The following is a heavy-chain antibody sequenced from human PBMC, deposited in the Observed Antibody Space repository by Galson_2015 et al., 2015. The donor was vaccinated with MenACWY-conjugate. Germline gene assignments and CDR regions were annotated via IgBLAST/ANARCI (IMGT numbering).Heavy chain of an antibody. D-gene: IGHD5-18*01. Sequence: SVKVSCKVSGYTLTDLSMYWVRQAPGNGLEWMGGFNPGDGKTIYAQGFQGRVTMTEDTSTDTAYMELSSLRSEDTAVYYCAADRRQVRRGWLPYWGQGTLVTVSS. CDR1: GYTLTDLS. CDR2: FNPGDGKT. CDR3: AADRRQVRRGWLPY. J-gene: IGHJ4*02. V-gene: IGHV1-24*01.